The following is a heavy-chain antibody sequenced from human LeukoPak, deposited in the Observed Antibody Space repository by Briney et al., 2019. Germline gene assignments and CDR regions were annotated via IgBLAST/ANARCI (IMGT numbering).Heavy chain of an antibody. CDR3: ASPLTYCGGDCYSH. CDR2: IYSGGST. D-gene: IGHD2-21*02. V-gene: IGHV3-66*01. CDR1: GFTFNSYA. J-gene: IGHJ4*02. Sequence: GGSLRLSCAASGFTFNSYAMNWVRQAPGKGLEWVSVIYSGGSTYYADSVKGRFTISRDNSKNTLYLQMNSLRAEDTAVYYCASPLTYCGGDCYSHWGQGTLVTVSS.